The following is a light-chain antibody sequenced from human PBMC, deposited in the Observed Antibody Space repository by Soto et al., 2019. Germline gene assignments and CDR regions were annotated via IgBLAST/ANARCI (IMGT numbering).Light chain of an antibody. Sequence: QSALTQPASVSGSPGQSITISCTGTSSAVGRYNYVSWYQQHPGKAPTLIIYDVINRPSGVSHRFSASKSGNTASLTISGLQAEDEADYYCTSYTTSATYVIGTGTKVTVL. CDR1: SSAVGRYNY. V-gene: IGLV2-14*03. J-gene: IGLJ1*01. CDR2: DVI. CDR3: TSYTTSATYV.